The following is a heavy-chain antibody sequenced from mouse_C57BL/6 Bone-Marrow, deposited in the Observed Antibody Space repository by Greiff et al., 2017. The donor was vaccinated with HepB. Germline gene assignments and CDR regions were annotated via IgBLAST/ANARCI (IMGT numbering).Heavy chain of an antibody. J-gene: IGHJ3*01. CDR2: INPNNGGT. CDR3: ARSSGYRRFAY. D-gene: IGHD3-2*02. Sequence: EVQLQQSGPELVKPGASVKIPCKASGYTFTDYNMYWVKQSHGKSLEWIGEINPNNGGTIYNQKFKGKVTLTVDKSSSTAYMELRSLTSGETTVYCCARSSGYRRFAYWGQRTLVTVSA. V-gene: IGHV1-18*01. CDR1: GYTFTDYN.